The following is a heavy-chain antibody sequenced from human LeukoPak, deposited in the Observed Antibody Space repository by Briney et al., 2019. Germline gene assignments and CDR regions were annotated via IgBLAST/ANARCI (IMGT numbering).Heavy chain of an antibody. CDR1: GFTFSTYW. CDR3: AREESGSNAAFDY. CDR2: IKQDGSQK. Sequence: PGGSLRLSCAVSGFTFSTYWMSWVRQAPGKGLEWVANIKQDGSQKYYVHSVKGRFTISRDNAKNSLYLQMNSLRAEDTAVYYCAREESGSNAAFDYWGQGTLVTVSS. V-gene: IGHV3-7*01. J-gene: IGHJ4*02. D-gene: IGHD1-26*01.